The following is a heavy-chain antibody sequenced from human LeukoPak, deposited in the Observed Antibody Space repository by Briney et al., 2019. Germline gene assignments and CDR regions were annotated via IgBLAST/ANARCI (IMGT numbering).Heavy chain of an antibody. CDR1: GGTFSSYA. D-gene: IGHD2-15*01. Sequence: SVKVSCKASGGTFSSYAISWVRQAPGQGLEWMGGIIPIFGTANYAQKFQGRVTITADESTSTAYMELRSLRSDDTAVYYCASGEVGVVYRAGGRYYYYHHAMDVWGQGTTVTVSS. J-gene: IGHJ6*02. CDR3: ASGEVGVVYRAGGRYYYYHHAMDV. CDR2: IIPIFGTA. V-gene: IGHV1-69*13.